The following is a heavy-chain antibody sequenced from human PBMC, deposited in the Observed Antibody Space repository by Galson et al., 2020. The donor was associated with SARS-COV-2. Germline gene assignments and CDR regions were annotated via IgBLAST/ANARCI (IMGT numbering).Heavy chain of an antibody. CDR2: ISAYNGNT. CDR1: GYTFTSYG. Sequence: ASVKVSCKASGYTFTSYGISWVRQAPGQGLEWMGWISAYNGNTNYAQKLQGRATMTTDTSTSTAYMELRSLRSDDTAVYYCARDSPGYYESSGYYPPVDYWGQGTLVTVSS. V-gene: IGHV1-18*01. D-gene: IGHD3-22*01. CDR3: ARDSPGYYESSGYYPPVDY. J-gene: IGHJ4*02.